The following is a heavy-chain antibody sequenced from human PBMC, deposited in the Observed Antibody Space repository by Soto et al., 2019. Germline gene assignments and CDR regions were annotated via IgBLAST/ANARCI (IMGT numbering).Heavy chain of an antibody. CDR1: GFTFSSYW. Sequence: GGSLRLSCAASGFTFSSYWISWVRQAPGKGLERVANIKQDGREKYYVDSVKGRFTISRDNAKNSLYLQMNSLRAEDTAVYYCASLGPNWLYYGMDVWGQGTTVTVSS. D-gene: IGHD1-1*01. J-gene: IGHJ6*02. CDR3: ASLGPNWLYYGMDV. V-gene: IGHV3-7*05. CDR2: IKQDGREK.